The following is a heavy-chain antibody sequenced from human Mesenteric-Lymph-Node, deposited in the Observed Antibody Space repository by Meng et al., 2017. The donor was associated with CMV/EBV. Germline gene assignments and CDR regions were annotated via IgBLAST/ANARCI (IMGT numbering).Heavy chain of an antibody. CDR2: TSSSSSYK. J-gene: IGHJ3*01. CDR3: ARKRLTGDQKGVFDF. CDR1: GFTFSRHT. V-gene: IGHV3-21*01. Sequence: GESLKISCAASGFTFSRHTLSWVRQAPGKGLEWVSSTSSSSSYKYYADAVKGRFTISRDNAKNSLYLQMNSLREEDSAVYYCARKRLTGDQKGVFDFWGQGTMVTVSS. D-gene: IGHD7-27*01.